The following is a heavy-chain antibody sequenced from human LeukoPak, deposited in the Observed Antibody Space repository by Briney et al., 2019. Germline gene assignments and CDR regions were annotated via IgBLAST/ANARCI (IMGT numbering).Heavy chain of an antibody. CDR1: GYTFTSYY. V-gene: IGHV1-46*01. D-gene: IGHD2-15*01. CDR3: ARHRGYCSGGSCYSDGYYYYGMDV. CDR2: INPSGGST. J-gene: IGHJ6*02. Sequence: ASVKVSCKASGYTFTSYYIHWVRQAPGQGLAWMGVINPSGGSTTYAQNFQGRVTMTTDTSTSTVYMELSSLRSEDTAVYYCARHRGYCSGGSCYSDGYYYYGMDVWGQGTTVTVSS.